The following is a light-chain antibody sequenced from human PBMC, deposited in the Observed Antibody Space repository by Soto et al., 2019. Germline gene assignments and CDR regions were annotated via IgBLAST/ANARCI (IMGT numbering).Light chain of an antibody. V-gene: IGKV1-39*01. Sequence: DIQMTQSPSSLSASVGDRVTITCRASQSISSYLNWYQQKPGKAPKLLIYAASTLQTGGPSRFSGSGSGTDFALTISSLQPEDFSTYYCQQSYSTPPWTFGQGTKLEIK. CDR3: QQSYSTPPWT. J-gene: IGKJ2*02. CDR2: AAS. CDR1: QSISSY.